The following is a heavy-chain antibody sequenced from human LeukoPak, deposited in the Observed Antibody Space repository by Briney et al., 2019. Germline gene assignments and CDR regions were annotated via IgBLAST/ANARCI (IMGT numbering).Heavy chain of an antibody. CDR1: GGSIGSYY. J-gene: IGHJ2*01. CDR2: IYYSGST. CDR3: ARRSASTNWYFDL. D-gene: IGHD2-2*01. Sequence: SETLSLTCTVSGGSIGSYYCSWIRQPAGKGLEWIGYIYYSGSTNYNPSLKSRVTISVDTSKNQFSLKLSSVTAADTAVYYCARRSASTNWYFDLWGRGTLVTVSS. V-gene: IGHV4-59*08.